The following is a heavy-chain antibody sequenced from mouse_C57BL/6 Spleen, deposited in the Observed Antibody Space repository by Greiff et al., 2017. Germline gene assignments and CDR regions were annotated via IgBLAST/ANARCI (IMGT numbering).Heavy chain of an antibody. CDR2: IWSGGST. D-gene: IGHD2-5*01. J-gene: IGHJ1*03. V-gene: IGHV2-2*01. CDR3: ARNHYSNYYWYFDV. CDR1: GFSLTSYG. Sequence: VKVVESGPGLVQPSQSLSITCTVSGFSLTSYGVHWVRQSPGKGLEWLGVIWSGGSTDYNAAFISRLSISKDNSKSQVFFKMNSLQADDTAIYYCARNHYSNYYWYFDVWGTGTTVTVSS.